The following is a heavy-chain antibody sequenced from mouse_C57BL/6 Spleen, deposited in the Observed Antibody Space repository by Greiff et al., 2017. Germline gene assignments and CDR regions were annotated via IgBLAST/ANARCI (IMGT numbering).Heavy chain of an antibody. J-gene: IGHJ2*01. CDR3: AREDGYYTFDY. Sequence: EVKLVESEAGLVQPGSSMKLSCTASGFTFSGYYMAWVRQVPGKGLEWVGNINYDGGSTNYLDPLKSRFIISRDNAKNILYLQMSSLKSEDTATYYCAREDGYYTFDYWGQGTTLTVSS. CDR1: GFTFSGYY. CDR2: INYDGGST. D-gene: IGHD2-3*01. V-gene: IGHV5-16*01.